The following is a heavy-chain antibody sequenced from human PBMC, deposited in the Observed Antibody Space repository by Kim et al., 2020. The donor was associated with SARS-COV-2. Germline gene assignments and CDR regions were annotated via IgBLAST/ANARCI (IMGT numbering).Heavy chain of an antibody. J-gene: IGHJ5*02. V-gene: IGHV1-2*02. CDR3: ARDTAGATPFDP. D-gene: IGHD1-26*01. Sequence: NYAQKFQGRVTMTRDTSISTAYMELSRLRFDDTAVYYCARDTAGATPFDPWGQGTLVTVSS.